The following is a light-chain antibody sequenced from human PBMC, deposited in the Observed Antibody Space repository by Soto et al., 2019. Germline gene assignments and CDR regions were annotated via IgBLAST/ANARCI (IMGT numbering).Light chain of an antibody. Sequence: QSALTQPASVSGSPGQSITISCTGTSSDVGGYNYVSWYQKHPGKAPKLMIYEVSNRPSGVSNRFSGSKSGNTASLTISGLQAEDEADYYCSSYTSSSTLRVFGGGTKVTVL. V-gene: IGLV2-14*01. J-gene: IGLJ3*02. CDR3: SSYTSSSTLRV. CDR1: SSDVGGYNY. CDR2: EVS.